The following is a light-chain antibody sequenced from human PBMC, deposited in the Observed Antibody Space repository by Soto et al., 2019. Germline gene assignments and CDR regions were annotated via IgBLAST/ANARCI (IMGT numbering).Light chain of an antibody. J-gene: IGKJ3*01. Sequence: EIVLTPSPATLSLSPGERATLSFRASQSVSSYLAWYQQKPGQAPRLLIYDASNRATGIPARFSGSGSGTDFTLTIISLEPEDVAVYYCQQRSNWPPAFGPGTKVDIK. CDR3: QQRSNWPPA. V-gene: IGKV3-11*01. CDR1: QSVSSY. CDR2: DAS.